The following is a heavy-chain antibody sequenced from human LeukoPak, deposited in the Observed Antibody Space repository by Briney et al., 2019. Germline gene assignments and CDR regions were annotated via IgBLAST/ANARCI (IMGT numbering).Heavy chain of an antibody. Sequence: GSLRLTCAASGFTFSSYSMNWVRQAPGKGLEWVSSISSSSSYIYYADSVKGRFTISRDNAKNSLYLQMNSLRAEDTAVYYCASSIQVGATSWGQGTLVTVSS. V-gene: IGHV3-21*01. D-gene: IGHD1-26*01. CDR1: GFTFSSYS. CDR3: ASSIQVGATS. J-gene: IGHJ5*02. CDR2: ISSSSSYI.